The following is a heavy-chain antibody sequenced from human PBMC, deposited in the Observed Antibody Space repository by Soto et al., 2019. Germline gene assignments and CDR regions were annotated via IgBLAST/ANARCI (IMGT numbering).Heavy chain of an antibody. CDR1: GFTFSSYA. Sequence: EGSLRLSCSASGFTFSSYAMHWVRQAPGKGLEYVSAISSNGGSTYYADSVKGRFTISRDNSKNTLYLQMSSLRAEDTAVYYCVTRGWAAAGPFDYWGQGTRVTFSS. CDR2: ISSNGGST. CDR3: VTRGWAAAGPFDY. V-gene: IGHV3-64D*06. J-gene: IGHJ4*02. D-gene: IGHD6-13*01.